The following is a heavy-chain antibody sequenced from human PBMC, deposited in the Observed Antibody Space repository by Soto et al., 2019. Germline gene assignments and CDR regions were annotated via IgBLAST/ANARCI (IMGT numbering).Heavy chain of an antibody. CDR1: GFSLSNERMG. V-gene: IGHV2-26*01. Sequence: QVTLKESGPVLVKPTETLTMTCTVSGFSLSNERMGVSWIRQPPGKALEWLAHIFSKDEKSYSTSLKSRLTSSKDTSKSQVVLTVTNMDPVDTATYYCARILWHVSNFYYFDYLGQGTLVTVSA. CDR3: ARILWHVSNFYYFDY. D-gene: IGHD4-4*01. CDR2: IFSKDEK. J-gene: IGHJ4*02.